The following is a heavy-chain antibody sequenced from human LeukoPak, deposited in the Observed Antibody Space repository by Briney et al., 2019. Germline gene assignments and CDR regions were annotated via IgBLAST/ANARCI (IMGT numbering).Heavy chain of an antibody. J-gene: IGHJ4*01. CDR2: FDPEDGET. V-gene: IGHV1-24*01. Sequence: ASVKVSCKVSGYTLTELSMHWVRQAPGKGLEWMGGFDPEDGETIYAQKFQGRVTMTEDTSTDTAYMELSSLRSEDTAVYYCATAPIGAVAGTFFDYWGQEPWSPSP. CDR3: ATAPIGAVAGTFFDY. D-gene: IGHD6-19*01. CDR1: GYTLTELS.